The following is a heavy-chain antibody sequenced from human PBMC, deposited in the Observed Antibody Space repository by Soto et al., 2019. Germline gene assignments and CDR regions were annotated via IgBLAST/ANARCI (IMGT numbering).Heavy chain of an antibody. Sequence: ASVKVSCKASGYTFTSYYMHWVRQAPGQGLEWMGIINPSGGSTSYAQKFQGRVTMTRDTSTSTVYMELSSLRSEDTAVYYCACGYSYGYHYYYMDVWGKGTTVTVSS. D-gene: IGHD5-18*01. CDR2: INPSGGST. J-gene: IGHJ6*03. V-gene: IGHV1-46*03. CDR1: GYTFTSYY. CDR3: ACGYSYGYHYYYMDV.